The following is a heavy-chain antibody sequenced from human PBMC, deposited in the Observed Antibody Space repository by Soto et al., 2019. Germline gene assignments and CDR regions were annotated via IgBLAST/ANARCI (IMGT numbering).Heavy chain of an antibody. D-gene: IGHD4-4*01. CDR3: PREVMAPTNYFDP. V-gene: IGHV4-61*08. CDR1: GGSIARGDYC. Sequence: SETLSLPCTVAGGSIARGDYCWSWLRQPPGQGQGWIGYVYYSGTTDYTPFLKSRVTLSLDKSKNQFSLKMNSVTAADTAVYYGPREVMAPTNYFDPWGKRTLAAVAS. CDR2: VYYSGTT. J-gene: IGHJ5*02.